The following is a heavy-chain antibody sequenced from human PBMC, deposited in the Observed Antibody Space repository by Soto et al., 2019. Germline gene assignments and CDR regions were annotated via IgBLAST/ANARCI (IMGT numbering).Heavy chain of an antibody. CDR1: GGSFSGYY. Sequence: QVQLQQWGAGLLKPSETLSLTCAVYGGSFSGYYWSWIRQPPGKGLEWIGEINHSGSTNYNPALKSRVTISLDTSKNQFSLKLSSVTAADTAVYYCATHARQLVTTFDYWGQGTLVTVSS. CDR2: INHSGST. D-gene: IGHD6-6*01. V-gene: IGHV4-34*01. CDR3: ATHARQLVTTFDY. J-gene: IGHJ4*02.